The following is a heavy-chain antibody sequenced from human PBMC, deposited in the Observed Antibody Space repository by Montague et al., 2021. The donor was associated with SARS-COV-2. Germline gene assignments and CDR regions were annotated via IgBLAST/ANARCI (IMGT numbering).Heavy chain of an antibody. D-gene: IGHD3-3*01. CDR2: INDSGST. J-gene: IGHJ5*02. V-gene: IGHV4-39*02. CDR3: AREKMGSVTIFGVVMHDRWFDP. Sequence: SETLSLTCTLSGGSISSSSWNWGRIRQPPGKGLVWFGNINDSGSTYYXPSVKSRVTISVDTSKNHFSLKVSSVTAADTAVYYWAREKMGSVTIFGVVMHDRWFDPWGQGTLVTVSS. CDR1: GGSISSSSWN.